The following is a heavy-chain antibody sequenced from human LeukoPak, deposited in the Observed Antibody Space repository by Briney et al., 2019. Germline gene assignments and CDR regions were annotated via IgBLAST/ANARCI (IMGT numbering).Heavy chain of an antibody. D-gene: IGHD6-13*01. CDR2: ISGYNGKT. J-gene: IGHJ4*02. CDR1: GYTFNTYG. Sequence: ASVKVSCKASGYTFNTYGITWVRQAPGQGLEWMGWISGYNGKTKYAQKLQDRVTMTTDTSTTTAYMELSSLRSEDMAVYYCARDDPYSSSWYFFDYWGQGTLVTVSS. V-gene: IGHV1-18*03. CDR3: ARDDPYSSSWYFFDY.